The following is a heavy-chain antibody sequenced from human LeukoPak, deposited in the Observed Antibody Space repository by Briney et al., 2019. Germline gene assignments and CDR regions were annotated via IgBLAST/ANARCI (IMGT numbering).Heavy chain of an antibody. V-gene: IGHV3-43D*03. CDR3: TRSIATADGFDY. CDR1: GFTFDDYA. J-gene: IGHJ4*02. Sequence: GGSLRLSSAASGFTFDDYAMHWVRQAPGKGLEWVSLISWDGGHNFYADSVKGRFTISRDNRKNSLYLQMNSLRGEDTAFYYCTRSIATADGFDYWGQGTLVTVSS. CDR2: ISWDGGHN. D-gene: IGHD6-13*01.